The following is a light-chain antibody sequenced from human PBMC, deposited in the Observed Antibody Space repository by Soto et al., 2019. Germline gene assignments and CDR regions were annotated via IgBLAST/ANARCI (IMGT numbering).Light chain of an antibody. J-gene: IGLJ1*01. V-gene: IGLV2-14*01. CDR3: CSYAGSYTYV. Sequence: QSALTQPASVSGSPGQSITISCTGTSNDVGGYAYVSWYQQYPGKAPKLVISEVSNRPSGVSHRFSGSRSGNTASLTISGLQTEDEADYYCCSYAGSYTYVFGTGTKLTVL. CDR1: SNDVGGYAY. CDR2: EVS.